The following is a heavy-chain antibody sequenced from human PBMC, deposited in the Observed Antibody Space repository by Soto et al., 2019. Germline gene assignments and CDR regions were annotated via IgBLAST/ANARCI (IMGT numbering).Heavy chain of an antibody. J-gene: IGHJ4*02. CDR1: GGSFSGYY. V-gene: IGHV4-34*01. CDR3: ARTYSSSWSPFDY. D-gene: IGHD6-13*01. Sequence: QVQLQQWGAGLLKPSETLSLTCAVYGGSFSGYYWSWIRQPPGKGLEWIGEINQSGSTNYNPSLKSRVTISVDTSKNQFSLKLSSVTAADTAVYYCARTYSSSWSPFDYWGPGTLVTVSS. CDR2: INQSGST.